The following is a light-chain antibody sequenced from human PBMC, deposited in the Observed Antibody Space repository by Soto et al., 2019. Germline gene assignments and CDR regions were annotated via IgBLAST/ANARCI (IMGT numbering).Light chain of an antibody. J-gene: IGKJ3*01. CDR1: QRIGVW. V-gene: IGKV1-5*01. Sequence: DVQMTQSPSTLSVSLGDRFTITCRASQRIGVWLAWYQQQPGRAPTLLLYDASTLQRGVPSRFSGSGSGTDFTLTISSLEPEDFAVYYCQQYGSSPPFTFGPGTQVDIK. CDR2: DAS. CDR3: QQYGSSPPFT.